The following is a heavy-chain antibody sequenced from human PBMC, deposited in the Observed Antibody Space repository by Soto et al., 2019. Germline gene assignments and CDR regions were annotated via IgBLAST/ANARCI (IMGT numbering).Heavy chain of an antibody. CDR2: INHSGST. J-gene: IGHJ4*02. CDR1: GGSISSYY. Sequence: PSETLSLTCTVSGGSISSYYWSWIRQPPGKGLEWIGCINHSGSTYYNPSLKSRVTISVDRSKNQFSLKLSSVTAADTAVYYCARVPAPWGQGTLVTVSS. V-gene: IGHV4-59*12. CDR3: ARVPAP.